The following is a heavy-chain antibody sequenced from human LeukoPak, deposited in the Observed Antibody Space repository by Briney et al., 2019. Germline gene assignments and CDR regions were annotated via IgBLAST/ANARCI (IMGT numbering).Heavy chain of an antibody. CDR1: GGSFSGYY. Sequence: SETLSLTCAVYGGSFSGYYWSWIRQPPGKGLEWIGEINHSGSTNYNPSLKSRVTISVDTSKNQFSLKLSSVTAADTAVYYCARGRRQGVLMVYATGNWFDPWGQGTLVTVPS. D-gene: IGHD2-8*01. CDR3: ARGRRQGVLMVYATGNWFDP. J-gene: IGHJ5*02. V-gene: IGHV4-34*01. CDR2: INHSGST.